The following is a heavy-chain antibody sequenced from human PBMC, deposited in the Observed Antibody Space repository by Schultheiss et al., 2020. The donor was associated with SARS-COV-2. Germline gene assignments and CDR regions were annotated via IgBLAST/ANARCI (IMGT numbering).Heavy chain of an antibody. CDR3: ARDLDNSAGYRHYYSGMDV. V-gene: IGHV3-21*01. D-gene: IGHD1-1*01. CDR2: VSSRSRHI. Sequence: GESLKISCAASGFTFSSYSMNWVRQAPGKGLEWVSSVSSRSRHISYSDSVKGRFTISRDNAKNSLYLQMNSLGAEDTAVYYCARDLDNSAGYRHYYSGMDVWGQGTTVTVSS. CDR1: GFTFSSYS. J-gene: IGHJ6*02.